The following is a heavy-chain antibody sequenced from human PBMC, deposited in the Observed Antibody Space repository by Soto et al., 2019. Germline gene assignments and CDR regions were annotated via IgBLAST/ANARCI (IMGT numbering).Heavy chain of an antibody. CDR3: ARGRVAARPPLYYYYYGMDV. D-gene: IGHD6-6*01. J-gene: IGHJ6*02. V-gene: IGHV4-34*01. Sequence: SETLSLTCAVYGGSFSGYYWSWIRQPPGKGLEWIGEINHSGSTNYNPSLKSRVTISVDTSKNQFSLKLSSVTAADTAVYYCARGRVAARPPLYYYYYGMDVWGQGTTVTVSS. CDR2: INHSGST. CDR1: GGSFSGYY.